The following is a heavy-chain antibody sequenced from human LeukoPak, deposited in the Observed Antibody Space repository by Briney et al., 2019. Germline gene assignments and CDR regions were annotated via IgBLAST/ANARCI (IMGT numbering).Heavy chain of an antibody. CDR2: IISYNVNT. CDR1: GYTFTSYG. Sequence: GSVKVSCKASGYTFTSYGISWVRQAPGQGLEWMGWIISYNVNTNNAQKLQGRVTMTTDTSTSTPYMELRSLRSDDTAVYYCAVTSSGWSTFDYWGQGTLVTVSS. J-gene: IGHJ4*02. V-gene: IGHV1-18*01. D-gene: IGHD6-19*01. CDR3: AVTSSGWSTFDY.